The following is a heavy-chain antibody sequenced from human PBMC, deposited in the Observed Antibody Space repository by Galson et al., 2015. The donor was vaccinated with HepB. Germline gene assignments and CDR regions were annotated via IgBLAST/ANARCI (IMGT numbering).Heavy chain of an antibody. CDR3: ARDYCRSYNCRELYGMDV. J-gene: IGHJ6*01. V-gene: IGHV1-18*01. CDR2: ITPYNGNT. CDR1: GYTXXXYG. Sequence: SVKVSCKASGYTXXXYGIXXXRQAXXQGLEXXXXITPYNGNTNYAQXFQDRVTMTTDKSTSTAYMELRSLRSDDTAVYYCARDYCRSYNCRELYGMDVRGQXXTVTV. D-gene: IGHD2-2*01.